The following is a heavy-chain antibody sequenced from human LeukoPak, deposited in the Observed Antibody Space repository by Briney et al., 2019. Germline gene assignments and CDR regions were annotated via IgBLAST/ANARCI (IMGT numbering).Heavy chain of an antibody. CDR3: AKDSLWFEVVVAATRFDY. V-gene: IGHV3-23*01. D-gene: IGHD2-15*01. CDR2: ISGSGGST. Sequence: GGSLRLSCAASGFTFSSYAKSWVRQAPGKGLELVSAISGSGGSTYYADSVKGRFTISRDNSKNTLYLQMNSLRAEDTAVYYCAKDSLWFEVVVAATRFDYWGQGTLVTVSS. J-gene: IGHJ4*02. CDR1: GFTFSSYA.